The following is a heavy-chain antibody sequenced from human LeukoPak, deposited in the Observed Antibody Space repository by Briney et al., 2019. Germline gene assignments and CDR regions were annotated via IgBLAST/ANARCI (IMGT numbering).Heavy chain of an antibody. J-gene: IGHJ5*02. CDR3: ASSPSADCSTTTNCYGWDR. CDR1: GFTFSSYA. V-gene: IGHV3-30-3*01. Sequence: GGSLRLSCAASGFTFSSYALHWVRQAPGKGLEWVAVISYDGSNKYYADSVKGQFTISRDNSRNAVYLQMNSLRAEDTAVYYCASSPSADCSTTTNCYGWDRWGQGTLVTVSS. CDR2: ISYDGSNK. D-gene: IGHD2-2*01.